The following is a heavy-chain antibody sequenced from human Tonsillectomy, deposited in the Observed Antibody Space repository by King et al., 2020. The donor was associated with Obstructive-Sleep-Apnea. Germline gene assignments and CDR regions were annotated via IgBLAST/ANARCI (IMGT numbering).Heavy chain of an antibody. Sequence: VQLVQSGGGVVQPGGSLRLSCAASGVTFSSFGMHGVRQAPGKGLEWLSFIDYDGSYEYYADSVKGRFTISRDNSKNKQNLQINSLRAEDTAVFYCAKEGYYDSSGMGADAFDIWGQGTMVTVSS. CDR3: AKEGYYDSSGMGADAFDI. CDR2: IDYDGSYE. CDR1: GVTFSSFG. J-gene: IGHJ3*02. D-gene: IGHD3-22*01. V-gene: IGHV3-30*02.